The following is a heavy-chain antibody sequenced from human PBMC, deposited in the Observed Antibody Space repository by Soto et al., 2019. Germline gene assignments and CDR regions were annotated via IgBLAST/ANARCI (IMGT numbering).Heavy chain of an antibody. CDR2: IYYSGST. V-gene: IGHV4-30-4*01. Sequence: QVQLQESGPGLVKPSQTLSLTCTVSGGSISSGDYYWSWIRQPPGKGLEWIGYIYYSGSTYYNPSLKSRVTISVDTSKYQFSLKLSSVTAADTAVYYCARASGLGSSPLFYYYYGMDVWGQGTTVTVSS. D-gene: IGHD7-27*01. J-gene: IGHJ6*02. CDR3: ARASGLGSSPLFYYYYGMDV. CDR1: GGSISSGDYY.